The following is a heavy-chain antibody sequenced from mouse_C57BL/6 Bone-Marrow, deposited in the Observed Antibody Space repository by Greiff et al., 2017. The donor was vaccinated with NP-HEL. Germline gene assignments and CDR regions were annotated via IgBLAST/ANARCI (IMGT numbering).Heavy chain of an antibody. D-gene: IGHD1-1*01. CDR3: VRHGYGSSLRLAY. CDR1: GFSFNNYA. CDR2: IRSKSNNYAT. J-gene: IGHJ3*01. Sequence: EVHLVESGGGLVQPKGSLKLSCAASGFSFNNYAMNWVRQAPGKGLEWVARIRSKSNNYATYYADSVKDRFTISRDDSESMLYLQMNNLKTEDTAMYYCVRHGYGSSLRLAYWGQGTLVTVSA. V-gene: IGHV10-1*01.